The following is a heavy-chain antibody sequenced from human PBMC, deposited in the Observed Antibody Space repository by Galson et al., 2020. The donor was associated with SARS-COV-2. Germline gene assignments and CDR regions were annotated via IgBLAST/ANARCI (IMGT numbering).Heavy chain of an antibody. V-gene: IGHV2-70D*14. CDR1: GCSPSTSGMR. CDR3: ARSYYDILTGYLAAFDI. Sequence: GPTREKPTQTLRLNCTCSGCSPSTSGMRVSWIRQPPVKALEWPARIEWDDEKFYSTSLKTRLTISKDTSKNQVVLTMTNMDPVDTATYYCARSYYDILTGYLAAFDIWGQGTMVTVSS. J-gene: IGHJ3*02. CDR2: IEWDDEK. D-gene: IGHD3-9*01.